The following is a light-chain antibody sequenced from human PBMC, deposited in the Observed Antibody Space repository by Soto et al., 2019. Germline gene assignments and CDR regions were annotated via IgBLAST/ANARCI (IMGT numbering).Light chain of an antibody. CDR2: GAS. CDR3: QQGNNWPFT. J-gene: IGKJ2*01. V-gene: IGKV3-15*01. CDR1: QSINSE. Sequence: DIVMTQSPSTLSLSPGERVAISCRATQSINSELAWYQQKPGQPPRLLIYGASTRDTGVPARFTGSESGSEFTLTISGLQSEDFAVYYCQQGNNWPFTFGQGTRLEI.